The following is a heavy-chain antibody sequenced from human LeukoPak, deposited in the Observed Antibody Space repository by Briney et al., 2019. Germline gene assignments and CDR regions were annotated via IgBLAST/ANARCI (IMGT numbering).Heavy chain of an antibody. V-gene: IGHV3-21*01. Sequence: GGSLRLSCAASGFTFSSYSMNWVRQAPGKGLEWVSSISSSSSYIYYADSVKGRFTISRDNAKNSLYLQMNSLRAEDTAIYYCARRRGTYRDAYDFWGQGTMVTVSS. CDR1: GFTFSSYS. J-gene: IGHJ3*01. CDR2: ISSSSSYI. CDR3: ARRRGTYRDAYDF. D-gene: IGHD3-16*01.